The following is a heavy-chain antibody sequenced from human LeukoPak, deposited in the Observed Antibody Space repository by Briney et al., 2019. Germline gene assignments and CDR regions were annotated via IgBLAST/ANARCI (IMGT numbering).Heavy chain of an antibody. Sequence: GGSLRLSCAASGFMFSSYGMHWVRQAPGQGLEWVAVIWYDGSNKYYADSVKGRSTISRDNIKNTLYLQMNSLRAEDTAVYYCARASINGDELGAFDIWGQGTMVTVSS. CDR2: IWYDGSNK. CDR3: ARASINGDELGAFDI. CDR1: GFMFSSYG. D-gene: IGHD4-17*01. V-gene: IGHV3-33*01. J-gene: IGHJ3*02.